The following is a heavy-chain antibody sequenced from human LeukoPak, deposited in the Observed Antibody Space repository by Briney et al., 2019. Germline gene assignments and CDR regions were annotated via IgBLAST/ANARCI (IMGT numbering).Heavy chain of an antibody. Sequence: GGSLRLSCAASGFTFSSYWMSWVRQAPGKGLEWVSSISSSSSYIYYADSVKGRFTISRDNAKNSLYLQMNSLRAEDTAVYYCAREGVATSPFDYWGQGTLVTVSS. CDR3: AREGVATSPFDY. V-gene: IGHV3-21*01. J-gene: IGHJ4*02. CDR1: GFTFSSYW. CDR2: ISSSSSYI. D-gene: IGHD5-24*01.